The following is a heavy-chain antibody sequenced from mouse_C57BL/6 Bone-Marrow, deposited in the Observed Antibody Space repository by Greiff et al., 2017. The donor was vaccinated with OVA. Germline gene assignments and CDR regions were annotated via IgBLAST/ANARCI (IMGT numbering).Heavy chain of an antibody. Sequence: QVHVKQSGAELVRPGASVTLSCKASGYTFTDYEMHWVKQTPVHGLEWIGAIDPETGGTAYNQKFKGKAILTADKSSSTAYMELRSLTSEDSAVYYCTRTTVVPYWGQGTTLTFSS. CDR2: IDPETGGT. V-gene: IGHV1-15*01. CDR3: TRTTVVPY. CDR1: GYTFTDYE. J-gene: IGHJ2*01. D-gene: IGHD1-1*01.